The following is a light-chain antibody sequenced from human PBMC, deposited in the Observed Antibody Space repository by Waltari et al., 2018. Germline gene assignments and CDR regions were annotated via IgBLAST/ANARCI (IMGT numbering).Light chain of an antibody. V-gene: IGKV3-20*01. CDR3: QKYGTLPGT. CDR2: DAS. J-gene: IGKJ1*01. CDR1: QSVSST. Sequence: EIVLTQSPGTLSLSPGDRATLSCRASQSVSSTLAWYQQKPGQAPRLLIYDASSRATGIPDRFSGSGSGTDFSLTISRLEPEDFAVYYCQKYGTLPGTFGQGTKVEIK.